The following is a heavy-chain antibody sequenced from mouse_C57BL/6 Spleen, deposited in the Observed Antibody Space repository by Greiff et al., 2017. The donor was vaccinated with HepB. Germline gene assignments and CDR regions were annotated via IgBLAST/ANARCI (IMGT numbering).Heavy chain of an antibody. V-gene: IGHV1-69*01. CDR1: GYTFTSYW. J-gene: IGHJ1*03. Sequence: VKLQQPGAELVMPGASVKLSCKASGYTFTSYWMHWVKQRPGQGLEWIGEIDPSDSYTNYNQKFKGKSTLTVDKSSSTAYMQLSSLTSEDSAVYYCARRKLDWYYDVWGTGTTVTVSS. CDR2: IDPSDSYT. CDR3: ARRKLDWYYDV.